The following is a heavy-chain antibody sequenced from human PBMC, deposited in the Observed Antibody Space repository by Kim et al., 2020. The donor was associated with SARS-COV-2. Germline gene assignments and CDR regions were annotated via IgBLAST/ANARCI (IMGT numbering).Heavy chain of an antibody. V-gene: IGHV4-30-2*01. D-gene: IGHD3-22*01. Sequence: YNPSLKGRVTISVDRSKNQFSLKLSSVTAADTAVYYCARGGLGDSSGSLYWGQGTLVTVSS. CDR3: ARGGLGDSSGSLY. J-gene: IGHJ4*02.